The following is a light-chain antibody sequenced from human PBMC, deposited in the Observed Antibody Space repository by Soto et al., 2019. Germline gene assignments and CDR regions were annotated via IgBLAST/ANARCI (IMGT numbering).Light chain of an antibody. CDR2: DAS. CDR1: QSISNW. V-gene: IGKV1-39*01. CDR3: QQSYSTPWT. J-gene: IGKJ1*01. Sequence: DIQMTQSPSTLSASVGDSVTITCRASQSISNWLAWYQQKPRTPPKILIYDASRLQSGVPSRFSGSGSGTDFTLPLSSLQPEDFETYYCQQSYSTPWTFGQGTKVDIK.